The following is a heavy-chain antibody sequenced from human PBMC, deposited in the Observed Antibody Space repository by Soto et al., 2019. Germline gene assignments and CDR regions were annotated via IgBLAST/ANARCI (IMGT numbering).Heavy chain of an antibody. V-gene: IGHV3-23*01. CDR2: ISGSGGST. J-gene: IGHJ4*02. CDR3: AKDRGNYYDSSGYYHFDY. D-gene: IGHD3-22*01. Sequence: GSLRLSCAASGFTFSSYAMSWVRQAPGKGLEWVSAISGSGGSTYYADSVKGRFTISRDNSKNTLYLQMNSLRAEDTAVYYCAKDRGNYYDSSGYYHFDYWGQGTLVTVS. CDR1: GFTFSSYA.